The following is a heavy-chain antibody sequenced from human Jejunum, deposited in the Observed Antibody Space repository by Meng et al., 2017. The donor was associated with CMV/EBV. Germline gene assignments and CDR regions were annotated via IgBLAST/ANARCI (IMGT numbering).Heavy chain of an antibody. CDR2: VSHSGSI. J-gene: IGHJ6*02. Sequence: SVNSGDFLWTWIRQSPGKGLEWIGYVSHSGSINYTPSLKSRGIISIDTSKNQFSLKLSSVTAADTAVYYCTRAIVRDYTRDGMDVWGHGTTVTVSS. D-gene: IGHD4-11*01. CDR3: TRAIVRDYTRDGMDV. V-gene: IGHV4-61*08. CDR1: SVNSGDFL.